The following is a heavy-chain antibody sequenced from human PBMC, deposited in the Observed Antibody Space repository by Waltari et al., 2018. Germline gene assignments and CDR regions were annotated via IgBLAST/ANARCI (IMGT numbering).Heavy chain of an antibody. CDR1: GFTFSSYS. V-gene: IGHV3-21*01. D-gene: IGHD3-10*01. J-gene: IGHJ4*02. CDR3: ARNSAYRELLRPLDY. CDR2: ISSSSSYI. Sequence: EVQLVESGGGLVKPGGSLRLSCAASGFTFSSYSMNWVRQAPGKGLGWVSSISSSSSYIYYADSVKGRFTISRDNAKNSLYLQMNSLRAEDTAVYYCARNSAYRELLRPLDYWGQGTLVTVSS.